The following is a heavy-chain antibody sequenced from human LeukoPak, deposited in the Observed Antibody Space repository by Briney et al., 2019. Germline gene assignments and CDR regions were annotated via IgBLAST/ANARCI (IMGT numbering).Heavy chain of an antibody. V-gene: IGHV3-66*01. CDR1: GFTVSSNY. Sequence: GGSLRLSCAASGFTVSSNYMSWVRQAPGKGLEWVSVIYSGGSTYYADSVKGRFTISRDNSKNTLYLQMNSLRAEDTAVYYCARWYSSTWYDGYHFDYWGQGTLVTVSS. D-gene: IGHD6-13*01. CDR2: IYSGGST. J-gene: IGHJ4*02. CDR3: ARWYSSTWYDGYHFDY.